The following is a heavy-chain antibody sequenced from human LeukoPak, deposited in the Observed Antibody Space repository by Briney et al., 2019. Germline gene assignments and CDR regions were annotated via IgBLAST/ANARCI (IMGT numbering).Heavy chain of an antibody. Sequence: GGPLRLSCAASGFTFRNSWMHWLRQAPGKGLVWVSRINDDGSTTTYADSVKGRFTISRDNAKSTLYLQMNSLRAEDTAVYYCARGLGSPTDYWGQGTLVTVSS. V-gene: IGHV3-74*01. CDR3: ARGLGSPTDY. CDR2: INDDGSTT. CDR1: GFTFRNSW. D-gene: IGHD1-26*01. J-gene: IGHJ4*02.